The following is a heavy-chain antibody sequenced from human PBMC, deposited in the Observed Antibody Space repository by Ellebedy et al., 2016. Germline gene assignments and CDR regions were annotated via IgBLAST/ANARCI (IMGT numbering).Heavy chain of an antibody. CDR1: GYTFTGYY. CDR2: INPNSGGT. CDR3: AREHGSLEWLGELDV. J-gene: IGHJ6*04. V-gene: IGHV1-2*02. Sequence: ASVKVSCXASGYTFTGYYMHWVRQAPGQGLEWMGWINPNSGGTNYAQKFQGRVTMTRDTSISTAYMELSRLRSDDTAVYYCAREHGSLEWLGELDVWGKGTTVTVSS. D-gene: IGHD3-3*01.